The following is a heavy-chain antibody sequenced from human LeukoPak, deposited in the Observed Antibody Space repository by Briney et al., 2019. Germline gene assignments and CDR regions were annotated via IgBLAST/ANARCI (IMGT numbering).Heavy chain of an antibody. CDR3: AKVIAYSFYYDSSGLPDY. J-gene: IGHJ4*02. CDR2: IKRDGSEK. V-gene: IGHV3-7*03. D-gene: IGHD3-22*01. CDR1: GFTSSSYW. Sequence: GGSLRLSCAASGFTSSSYWMSWVRQAPGKGLEWVANIKRDGSEKYYVDSVKGRFTISRDNAKNSLYLQMNSLRAEDTAVYYCAKVIAYSFYYDSSGLPDYWGQGTLVTVSS.